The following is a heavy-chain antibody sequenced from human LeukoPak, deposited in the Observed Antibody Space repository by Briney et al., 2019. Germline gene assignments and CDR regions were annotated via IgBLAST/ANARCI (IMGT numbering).Heavy chain of an antibody. CDR1: GFTFSSYW. CDR3: TTIRPGY. Sequence: GGSLRLSCAASGFTFSSYWIHWVRHVPGKGLVWVARIKDGGTTTDYADSVKGRFTISRDNAKNTLYLQMNSLRAEDTAVYYCTTIRPGYWGQGTLVTVSP. J-gene: IGHJ4*02. V-gene: IGHV3-74*01. CDR2: IKDGGTTT. D-gene: IGHD5-12*01.